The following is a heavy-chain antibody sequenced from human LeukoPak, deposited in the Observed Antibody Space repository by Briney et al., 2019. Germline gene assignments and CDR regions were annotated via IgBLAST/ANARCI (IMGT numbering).Heavy chain of an antibody. CDR1: GYSFTNYY. Sequence: GASVKVSCKASGYSFTNYYIHWVRQAPGQGLEWMGWVTPNSGRTIYAQKFQGRVTMTRDTSITAAYMELSRLKYDDTAVYYCARGRVVGSTVLDFWGQGTLVTVSS. CDR3: ARGRVVGSTVLDF. CDR2: VTPNSGRT. V-gene: IGHV1-2*02. D-gene: IGHD1-26*01. J-gene: IGHJ4*02.